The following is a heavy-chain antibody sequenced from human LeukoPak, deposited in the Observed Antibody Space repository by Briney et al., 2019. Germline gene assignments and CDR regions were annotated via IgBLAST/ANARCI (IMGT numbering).Heavy chain of an antibody. Sequence: GGSLRLSCAASGFTFSSYAMHWVRQAPGKGLEWVAGLSYDGSNKYYADSVKGRFTISRDNSKNTLYLQMNSLRAEDTAVYYCATISDLLYYFDSWGQGTLVTVSS. J-gene: IGHJ4*02. CDR1: GFTFSSYA. V-gene: IGHV3-30-3*01. CDR2: LSYDGSNK. CDR3: ATISDLLYYFDS.